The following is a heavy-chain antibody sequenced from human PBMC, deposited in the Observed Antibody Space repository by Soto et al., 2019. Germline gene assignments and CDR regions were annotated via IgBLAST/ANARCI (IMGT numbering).Heavy chain of an antibody. J-gene: IGHJ4*02. V-gene: IGHV1-8*01. CDR2: MNPNSGNT. Sequence: ASVAVSCTASGDAFASYDRKWVRQATGQGLEWMGWMNPNSGNTGYAQKFQGRVTMTRNPSISTAYMELSSLRGDDTAIYYCAKAISDYYAPSDYWGQGTQVTVSS. CDR3: AKAISDYYAPSDY. D-gene: IGHD3-22*01. CDR1: GDAFASYD.